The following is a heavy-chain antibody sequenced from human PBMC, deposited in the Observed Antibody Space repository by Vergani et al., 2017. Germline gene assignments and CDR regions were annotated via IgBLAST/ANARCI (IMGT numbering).Heavy chain of an antibody. V-gene: IGHV3-7*03. J-gene: IGHJ6*02. CDR1: GFTFSSYW. CDR2: IKQDGSEK. CDR3: ARDLISITMIVVNYYYYGMDV. Sequence: VQLVESGGGLVKPGGSLRLSCAASGFTFSSYWMSWVRQAPGKGLEWVANIKQDGSEKYYVDSVKGRFTISRDNAKNSLYLQMNSLRAEDTAVYYCARDLISITMIVVNYYYYGMDVWGQGTTVTVSS. D-gene: IGHD3-22*01.